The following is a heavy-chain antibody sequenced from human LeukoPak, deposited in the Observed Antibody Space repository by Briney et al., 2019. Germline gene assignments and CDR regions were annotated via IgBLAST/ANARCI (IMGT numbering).Heavy chain of an antibody. D-gene: IGHD4-17*01. CDR2: IYTSGST. CDR1: GGSISSYY. Sequence: SETLSLTCTVSGGSISSYYWSWIRQPAGKGLEWIGRIYTSGSTNYNPSLKSRVTISVDTSKNQFSLKLSSVTAADTAVYYCARGYGDYGDATFDYWGQGTLVTVSS. CDR3: ARGYGDYGDATFDY. V-gene: IGHV4-4*07. J-gene: IGHJ4*02.